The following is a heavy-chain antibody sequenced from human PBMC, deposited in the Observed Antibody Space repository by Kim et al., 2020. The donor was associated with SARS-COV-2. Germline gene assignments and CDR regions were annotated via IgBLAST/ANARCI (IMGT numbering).Heavy chain of an antibody. D-gene: IGHD3-3*01. V-gene: IGHV4-31*02. CDR3: ARGRSTIFGVVTEFDY. Sequence: SLKRRVTMSVDTSKNQFSLKLSSVTAADTAVYYCARGRSTIFGVVTEFDYWGQGTLVTVSS. J-gene: IGHJ4*02.